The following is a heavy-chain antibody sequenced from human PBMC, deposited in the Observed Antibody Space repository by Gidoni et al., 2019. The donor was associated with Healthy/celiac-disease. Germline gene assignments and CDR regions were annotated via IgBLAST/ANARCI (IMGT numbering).Heavy chain of an antibody. V-gene: IGHV1-46*01. CDR2: INPSGGST. Sequence: QVQLVQSGAEVKKPGASVKVSCKASGSTLTSYYMHWVRQAPGQGLEWMGIINPSGGSTSYAQKFQGRVTMTRDTSTSTVYMELSSLRSEDTAVYYCARTYYYDSSGYYLDYWGQGTLVTVSS. J-gene: IGHJ4*02. CDR3: ARTYYYDSSGYYLDY. CDR1: GSTLTSYY. D-gene: IGHD3-22*01.